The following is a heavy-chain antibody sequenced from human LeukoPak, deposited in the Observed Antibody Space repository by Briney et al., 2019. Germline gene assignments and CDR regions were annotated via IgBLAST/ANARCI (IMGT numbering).Heavy chain of an antibody. CDR3: AKVMAAAGTWFFDY. D-gene: IGHD6-13*01. CDR1: GFTFTSYA. V-gene: IGHV3-23*01. CDR2: ARASGGIT. Sequence: QPGGSLRLSCVASGFTFTSYAMSWVGQAPGKGLESVSTARASGGITYYADSVKGRFTISRDSSKNTLHLQMNSLRAEDTAVYYCAKVMAAAGTWFFDYWSQGTLVTVSS. J-gene: IGHJ4*02.